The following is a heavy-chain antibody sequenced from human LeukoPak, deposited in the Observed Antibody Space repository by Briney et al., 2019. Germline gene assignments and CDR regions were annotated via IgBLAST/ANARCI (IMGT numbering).Heavy chain of an antibody. CDR1: GLTFSYHW. CDR3: AKGAEYFYDSSGLIDF. V-gene: IGHV3-74*01. CDR2: IQNDGVST. J-gene: IGHJ4*02. Sequence: GGSLRLSCAAYGLTFSYHWMHWVRQVPGKGLVWVSRIQNDGVSTTYADSVKGRFTISRDNAKNTLYLQMISLRDEDTAIYYCAKGAEYFYDSSGLIDFWGQGTLVTVSS. D-gene: IGHD3-22*01.